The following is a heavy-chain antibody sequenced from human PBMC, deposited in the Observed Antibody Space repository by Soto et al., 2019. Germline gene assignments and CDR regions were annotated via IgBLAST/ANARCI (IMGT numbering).Heavy chain of an antibody. J-gene: IGHJ6*02. CDR2: IIPIFGTA. V-gene: IGHV1-69*13. Sequence: ASVKVSCKASGGTFSSYAISWVRQAPGQGLEWMGGIIPIFGTANYAQKFQGRVTITADESTSTAYMELSSLRSEDTAVYYCARDGAAAGYYYYYGMDVWGQGTTVTVS. D-gene: IGHD6-13*01. CDR1: GGTFSSYA. CDR3: ARDGAAAGYYYYYGMDV.